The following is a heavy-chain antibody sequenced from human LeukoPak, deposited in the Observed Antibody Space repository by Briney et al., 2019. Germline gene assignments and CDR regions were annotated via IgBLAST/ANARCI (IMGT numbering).Heavy chain of an antibody. CDR3: ASEYCSGTSCYGYFDY. D-gene: IGHD2-2*01. J-gene: IGHJ4*02. Sequence: PGGSLRLSCATSGFTFSSYWMSWVRRAPGKGLEWVANIKQDGSQIFYVDSVKGRFTTSRDTAKTSLSLQMNSLRAEDTAVYYCASEYCSGTSCYGYFDYWGQGTLVTVSS. CDR2: IKQDGSQI. CDR1: GFTFSSYW. V-gene: IGHV3-7*01.